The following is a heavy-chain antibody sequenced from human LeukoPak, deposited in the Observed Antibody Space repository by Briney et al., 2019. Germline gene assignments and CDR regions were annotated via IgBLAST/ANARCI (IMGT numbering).Heavy chain of an antibody. D-gene: IGHD6-13*01. CDR1: GYSFTSYW. CDR2: IYPGDSDT. CDR3: ARDSDTISWHWVDY. J-gene: IGHJ4*02. V-gene: IGHV5-51*01. Sequence: GESLKISCKGSGYSFTSYWIGWVRQMPGKGLEWMGIIYPGDSDTRYSPSFQGQVTISADKSINTAYLQWNSLQASDTAVYYCARDSDTISWHWVDYWGQGTLVTVSS.